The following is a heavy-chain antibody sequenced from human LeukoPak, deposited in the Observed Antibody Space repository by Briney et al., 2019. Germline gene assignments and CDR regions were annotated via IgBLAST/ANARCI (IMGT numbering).Heavy chain of an antibody. V-gene: IGHV1-69*04. CDR1: GGTFSSYA. Sequence: SVKVSCKASGGTFSSYAISWVRQAPGQGLEWMGRIIPIFGIANYAQKFQGRVTITADKSTSTAYMELSSLRSEDTAVYYCARDEYGINWFDPWGQGTLVTISS. CDR2: IIPIFGIA. CDR3: ARDEYGINWFDP. D-gene: IGHD4/OR15-4a*01. J-gene: IGHJ5*02.